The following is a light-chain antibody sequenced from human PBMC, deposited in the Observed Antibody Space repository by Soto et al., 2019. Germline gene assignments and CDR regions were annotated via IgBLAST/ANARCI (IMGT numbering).Light chain of an antibody. CDR1: SSNIGSNY. CDR3: AAWDESLSRNG. V-gene: IGLV1-47*01. J-gene: IGLJ1*01. Sequence: QSVLTQPPSASGTPGQSVAISCSGSSSNIGSNYVYCYQQLPGAAPKVLIYRNNQRPSGVPDRFSGSKSGTSASLAISGLRSDDEADYYCAAWDESLSRNGFADGTKVTVL. CDR2: RNN.